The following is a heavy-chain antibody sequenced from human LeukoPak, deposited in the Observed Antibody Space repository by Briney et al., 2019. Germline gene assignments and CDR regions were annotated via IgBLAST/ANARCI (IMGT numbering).Heavy chain of an antibody. CDR3: AKSIAARPTYYGMDV. CDR2: ISWNSGSI. V-gene: IGHV3-9*01. D-gene: IGHD6-6*01. CDR1: GFTFDDYA. Sequence: PGGSLRLSCAASGFTFDDYAMHWVRQAPGKGLEWVSGISWNSGSIGYADSVKGRFTISRDNAKNSLYLQVNSLRAEDTALYYCAKSIAARPTYYGMDVWGQGTTVTVSS. J-gene: IGHJ6*02.